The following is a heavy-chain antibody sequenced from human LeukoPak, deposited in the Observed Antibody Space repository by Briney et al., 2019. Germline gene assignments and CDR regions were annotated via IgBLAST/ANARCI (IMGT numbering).Heavy chain of an antibody. J-gene: IGHJ6*02. Sequence: PSETLSLTCAVYGGSFSGYYWSWIRQPPGKGLEWIGYIYYSGSTNYNPSLKSRVTISVDTSKNQFSLKLSSVTAADTAVYYCARDSSTVEPYYYYGMDVWGQGTTVTVSS. CDR2: IYYSGST. V-gene: IGHV4-59*01. CDR1: GGSFSGYY. D-gene: IGHD4-23*01. CDR3: ARDSSTVEPYYYYGMDV.